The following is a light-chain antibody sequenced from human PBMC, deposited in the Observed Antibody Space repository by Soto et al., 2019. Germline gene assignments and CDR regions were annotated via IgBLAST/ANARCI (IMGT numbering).Light chain of an antibody. Sequence: DIQMTQSPSSLSASVGDRVTITCRASQNIRSYVNWYQQKAGKAPNLLIYAAASLQSGVPSRFRGFGAGTDFTLNITSLQAEDFDTYYCQQTYSPPWTFGQGTKVDIK. CDR1: QNIRSY. J-gene: IGKJ1*01. V-gene: IGKV1-39*01. CDR3: QQTYSPPWT. CDR2: AAA.